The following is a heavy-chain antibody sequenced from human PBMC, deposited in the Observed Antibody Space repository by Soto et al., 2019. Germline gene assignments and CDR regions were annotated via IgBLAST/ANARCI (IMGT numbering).Heavy chain of an antibody. CDR2: IIAILGIA. J-gene: IGHJ4*02. D-gene: IGHD6-13*01. CDR3: ARDGTSAAGTPVN. Sequence: QVQLVQSGAAVKKPGSSVKVSCKASGCTFSSYTISWVPQAPGQGLELIGGIIAILGIANYAQKLQGRVTITADKSTSRAYMELSSLRSEDTAVYYCARDGTSAAGTPVNWGQGTLVTVSS. CDR1: GCTFSSYT. V-gene: IGHV1-69*08.